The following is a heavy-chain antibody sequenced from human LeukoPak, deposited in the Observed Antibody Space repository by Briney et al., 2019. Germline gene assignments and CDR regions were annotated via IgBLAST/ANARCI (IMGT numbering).Heavy chain of an antibody. D-gene: IGHD7-27*01. Sequence: GASVKVSCKASGYTFTSYDFNWVRQATGQRPEWMGWMSPKSGDTGYAQKFQDRVTMTRNTSISTAYMELSSLRSDEPAVYYCARGPPNWGYDYWGPGTLVTVSS. CDR3: ARGPPNWGYDY. CDR2: MSPKSGDT. V-gene: IGHV1-8*01. J-gene: IGHJ4*02. CDR1: GYTFTSYD.